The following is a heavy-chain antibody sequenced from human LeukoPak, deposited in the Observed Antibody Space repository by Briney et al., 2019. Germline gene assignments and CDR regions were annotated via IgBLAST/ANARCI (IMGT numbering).Heavy chain of an antibody. CDR2: IKQDGSEK. CDR3: ARDGWDIVVVPAAMPEDY. J-gene: IGHJ4*02. Sequence: GGSLRLSCAASGFTLSSYWLSWVRPAPGGGLEWVANIKQDGSEKYYVDSVKGRFTISRDNAKNSLYLQMDSLRAEDTAVHCGARDGWDIVVVPAAMPEDYWGQGTLVTVSS. V-gene: IGHV3-7*01. D-gene: IGHD2-2*01. CDR1: GFTLSSYW.